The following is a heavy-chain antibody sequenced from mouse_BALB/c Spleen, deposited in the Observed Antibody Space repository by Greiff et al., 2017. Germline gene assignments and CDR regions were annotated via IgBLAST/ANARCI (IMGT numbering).Heavy chain of an antibody. V-gene: IGHV3-8*02. CDR1: GYSITSCY. J-gene: IGHJ1*01. CDR2: ISYSGST. CDR3: ARHGYWYLDV. Sequence: EVKLMESGPSLVKPSQTLSLTCSVSGYSITSCYWNWVRQFPGNKLEYMGYISYSGSTYYNPSLNSRISITRDTSKNQYYLQLNSVTTEDTATYYCARHGYWYLDVWGAGTTVTVSS. D-gene: IGHD1-1*02.